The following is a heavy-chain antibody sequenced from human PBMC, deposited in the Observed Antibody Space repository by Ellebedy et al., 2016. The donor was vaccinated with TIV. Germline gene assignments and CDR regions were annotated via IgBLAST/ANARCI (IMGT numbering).Heavy chain of an antibody. V-gene: IGHV1-69*02. Sequence: AASVKVSCKASGGTFSSYSVSWVRQAPGQGLEWMGRITPILAIANYAQKFQGRVTIIADKSTSTAYMELSSLRSEDTAVYYCAGHCSSTSCYSERYFDYWGQGTLVTVSS. J-gene: IGHJ4*02. CDR2: ITPILAIA. CDR3: AGHCSSTSCYSERYFDY. D-gene: IGHD2-2*01. CDR1: GGTFSSYS.